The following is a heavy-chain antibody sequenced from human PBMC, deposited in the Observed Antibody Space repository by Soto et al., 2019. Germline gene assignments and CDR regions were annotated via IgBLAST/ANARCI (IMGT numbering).Heavy chain of an antibody. CDR1: GFMFSSYD. D-gene: IGHD3-10*01. CDR3: ARAWYYGSGTYNYYGMDV. J-gene: IGHJ6*02. V-gene: IGHV3-13*01. Sequence: DVHLVESGGGLVQPGGSLRLSCAASGFMFSSYDMQWVRQGPGKGLEWVSGIGPAGDTYYAGSVKGRFTISRENAKNSLYLQMTSLRAEDTAVYYCARAWYYGSGTYNYYGMDVWGQGTTVTVSS. CDR2: IGPAGDT.